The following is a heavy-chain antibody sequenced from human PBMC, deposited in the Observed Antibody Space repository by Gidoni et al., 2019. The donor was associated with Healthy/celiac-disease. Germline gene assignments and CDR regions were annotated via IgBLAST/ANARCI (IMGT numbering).Heavy chain of an antibody. CDR3: ARTLQLEGELLYWGYYFDY. CDR1: GFTFSSYS. V-gene: IGHV3-21*01. J-gene: IGHJ4*02. CDR2: ISSSSSYI. D-gene: IGHD3-10*01. Sequence: EVQLVESGGGLVKPGGSLRLSCAASGFTFSSYSMNWVRQAPGKGLEWVSSISSSSSYIYYADSVKGRFTISRDNAKNSLYLQMNSLRAEDTAVYYCARTLQLEGELLYWGYYFDYWGQGTLVTVSS.